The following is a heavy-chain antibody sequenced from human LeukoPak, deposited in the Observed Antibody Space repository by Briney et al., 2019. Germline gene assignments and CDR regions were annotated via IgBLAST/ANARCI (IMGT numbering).Heavy chain of an antibody. Sequence: GGSLRLSCAASGFTFSNFAMHWVRQAPGKGLEWVSVISYDGSYKYYADSVKGRFTISRDNSQNTLYLQINSLRAEDTAVYYCAKDRVGATLYFDYWGQGTLVTVSS. CDR2: ISYDGSYK. J-gene: IGHJ4*02. D-gene: IGHD1-26*01. V-gene: IGHV3-30*04. CDR1: GFTFSNFA. CDR3: AKDRVGATLYFDY.